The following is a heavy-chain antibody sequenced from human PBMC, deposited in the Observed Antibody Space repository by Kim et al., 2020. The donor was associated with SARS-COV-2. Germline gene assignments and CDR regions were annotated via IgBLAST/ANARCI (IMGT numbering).Heavy chain of an antibody. CDR1: GYSFTSSW. CDR3: ARLWRASKYNTSGGMDV. J-gene: IGHJ6*02. D-gene: IGHD1-1*01. V-gene: IGHV5-51*01. Sequence: GESLKISCEASGYSFTSSWIGWVRQMPGKGLEWMGIIYPGDSEIRYSPSLRGQVTISADRSTTTAYLQWNSLKASDTAMYYCARLWRASKYNTSGGMDVWGQGDRGQCLL. CDR2: IYPGDSEI.